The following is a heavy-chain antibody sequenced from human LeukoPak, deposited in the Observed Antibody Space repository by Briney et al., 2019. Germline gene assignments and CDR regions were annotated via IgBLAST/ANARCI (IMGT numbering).Heavy chain of an antibody. CDR3: ARPMVITLAGNYYFDY. CDR1: GYIFTTYG. Sequence: PGGALRLSCTEPGYIFTTYGMRWGRQAPGKGLGWGGFIRFDASRNFDGDSAKGRFTISRDDSQNTVYLHMNSLRAEDTAMYYCARPMVITLAGNYYFDYWGQGTLVTVSS. V-gene: IGHV3-30*02. CDR2: IRFDASRN. D-gene: IGHD4/OR15-4a*01. J-gene: IGHJ4*02.